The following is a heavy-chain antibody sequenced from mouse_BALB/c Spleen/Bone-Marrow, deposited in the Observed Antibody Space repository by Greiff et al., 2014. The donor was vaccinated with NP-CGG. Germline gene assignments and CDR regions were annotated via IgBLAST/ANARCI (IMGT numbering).Heavy chain of an antibody. CDR1: GFNIKDTY. CDR3: ARYRLGTYFDY. Sequence: EVQLQQSGAELVKPGASVKLSCTASGFNIKDTYMHWVKQRPEQGLEWIGRIDPANGNTKYDPKFQGKATITADTSSNTAYLQLSSLTSEYTAVYYCARYRLGTYFDYWGQGTTLTVSS. D-gene: IGHD2-14*01. J-gene: IGHJ2*01. V-gene: IGHV14-3*02. CDR2: IDPANGNT.